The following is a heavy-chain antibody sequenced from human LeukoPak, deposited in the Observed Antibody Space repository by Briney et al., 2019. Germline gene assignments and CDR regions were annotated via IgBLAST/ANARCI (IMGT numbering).Heavy chain of an antibody. V-gene: IGHV3-21*01. CDR1: GFTFSSYS. J-gene: IGHJ4*02. Sequence: GGSLRLSCAASGFTFSSYSMNWVRQAPGKGLEWVSSISSSSSYIYYADSVKGRFTISRDNAKNSLYLQMTSLRAEDTAVYYCALIGGLEPNPALDYWGQGTLVTASS. D-gene: IGHD1-1*01. CDR3: ALIGGLEPNPALDY. CDR2: ISSSSSYI.